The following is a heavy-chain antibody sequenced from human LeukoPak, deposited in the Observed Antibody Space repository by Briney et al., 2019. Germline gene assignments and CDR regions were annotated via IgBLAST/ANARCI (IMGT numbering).Heavy chain of an antibody. CDR2: IYYSGST. CDR3: ARSFGEVSHFDY. D-gene: IGHD3-10*01. CDR1: GGSISSGSYY. V-gene: IGHV4-39*07. J-gene: IGHJ4*02. Sequence: SETLSLTCTVSGGSISSGSYYWGWIRQPPGKGLEWIGSIYYSGSTYYSPSLKSRVTISVDTSKNQFSLRLSSVTAADTAVYYWARSFGEVSHFDYWGQGTLVTVSS.